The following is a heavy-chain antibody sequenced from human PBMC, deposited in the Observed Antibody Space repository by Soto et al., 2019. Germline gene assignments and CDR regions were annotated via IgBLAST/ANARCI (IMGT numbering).Heavy chain of an antibody. J-gene: IGHJ4*02. D-gene: IGHD2-2*01. CDR2: INPNSGGT. V-gene: IGHV1-2*04. CDR3: ARDPGYCSSTSCPYIDY. Sequence: ASVKVSCKASGYTFTGYYMHWVRQAPGQGLEWMGWINPNSGGTNYAQKFQGWVTMTRDTSISTAYMELSRLRSDDTAVYYCARDPGYCSSTSCPYIDYSGQGTLVTVST. CDR1: GYTFTGYY.